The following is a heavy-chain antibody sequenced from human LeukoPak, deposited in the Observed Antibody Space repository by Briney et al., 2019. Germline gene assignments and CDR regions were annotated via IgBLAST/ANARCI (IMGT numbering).Heavy chain of an antibody. CDR2: INTGSTNI. CDR1: GFTFSPYT. CDR3: ARDSSVCAFDV. V-gene: IGHV3-48*01. Sequence: GGSLRLSCAASGFTFSPYTMHWFRQPPGKGLEWVSYINTGSTNIYYADSVKGRLTISRDNAKNSLYLQLNSLRAEDTAVYYCARDSSVCAFDVWGQGTMVTVSS. D-gene: IGHD6-6*01. J-gene: IGHJ3*01.